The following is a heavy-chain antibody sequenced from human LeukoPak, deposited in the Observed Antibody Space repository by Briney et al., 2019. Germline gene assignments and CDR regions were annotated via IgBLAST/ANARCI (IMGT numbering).Heavy chain of an antibody. J-gene: IGHJ4*02. D-gene: IGHD2/OR15-2a*01. CDR2: IWYDGSNK. V-gene: IGHV3-33*01. CDR3: ARGRAGAARSTNFDY. CDR1: GFTFSSYG. Sequence: GGSLRLTCAASGFTFSSYGMHWVRQAPGKGLEWVAVIWYDGSNKYYADSVKGRFTISRDNSKNTLYLQMNSLRAEDTAVYYCARGRAGAARSTNFDYWGQGTLVTVSS.